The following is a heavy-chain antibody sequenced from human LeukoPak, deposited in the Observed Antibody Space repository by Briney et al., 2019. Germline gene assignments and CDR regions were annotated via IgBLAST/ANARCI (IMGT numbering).Heavy chain of an antibody. CDR1: GYTLTELS. CDR3: ATGDHDYGDYNH. J-gene: IGHJ5*02. Sequence: GASVKVPCKVSGYTLTELSMHWVRQAPGKGLEWMGGFDPEDGETIYAQKFQGRVTMTEDTSTDTAYMELSSLRSEDTAVYYCATGDHDYGDYNHWGQGTLVTVSS. V-gene: IGHV1-24*01. D-gene: IGHD4-17*01. CDR2: FDPEDGET.